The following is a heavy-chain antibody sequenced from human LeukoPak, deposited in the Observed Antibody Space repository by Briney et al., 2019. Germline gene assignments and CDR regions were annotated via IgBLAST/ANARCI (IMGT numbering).Heavy chain of an antibody. D-gene: IGHD3-22*01. CDR3: ARASDSSGYYPFDY. V-gene: IGHV3-13*01. CDR1: RFTFSSYD. J-gene: IGHJ4*02. Sequence: GGSLRLSCAASRFTFSSYDMHWVRQATGKGLEWVSAIGTAGDTYYPGSVKGRFTISRENAKNSLYLQMNSLRAGDTAVYYCARASDSSGYYPFDYWGQGTLVTVSS. CDR2: IGTAGDT.